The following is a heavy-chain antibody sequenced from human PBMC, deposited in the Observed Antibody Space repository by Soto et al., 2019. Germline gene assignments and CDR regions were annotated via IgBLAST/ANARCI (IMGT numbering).Heavy chain of an antibody. CDR3: ATEVWSGPMDV. J-gene: IGHJ6*02. V-gene: IGHV3-30*03. Sequence: QVQLVESGGGVVQPGRSLRLSCAASGFTFSSYGRHWVRQAPGKGLELVAVISYDGSNKNYADSVKGRFTISRDNSKNTQYLQMNSLRAEATAVYYFATEVWSGPMDVWGQGTTVTVSS. D-gene: IGHD3-3*01. CDR1: GFTFSSYG. CDR2: ISYDGSNK.